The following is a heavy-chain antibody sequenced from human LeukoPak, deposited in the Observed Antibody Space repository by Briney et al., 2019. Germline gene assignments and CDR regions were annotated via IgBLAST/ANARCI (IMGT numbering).Heavy chain of an antibody. V-gene: IGHV4-34*01. CDR1: GGSFSGYY. CDR3: ARGGDTAMVTNGYFQH. CDR2: INHSGSN. Sequence: SETLSLTCAVYGGSFSGYYWSWVRQPPGKGLEGMGEINHSGSNNYNPALTSRFTISVDTSKTQFSLKLSSVTAADTAVYYCARGGDTAMVTNGYFQHWGQGTLVTVSS. J-gene: IGHJ1*01. D-gene: IGHD5-18*01.